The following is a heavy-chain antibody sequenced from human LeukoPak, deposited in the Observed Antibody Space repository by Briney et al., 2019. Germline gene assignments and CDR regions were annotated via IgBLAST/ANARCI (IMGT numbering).Heavy chain of an antibody. J-gene: IGHJ5*02. D-gene: IGHD5-12*01. CDR1: GGSFSGYY. CDR2: INHSGST. V-gene: IGHV4-34*01. CDR3: AGGARTPSGYGSRTAGRANWFDP. Sequence: SETLSLTCAVYGGSFSGYYWSWIRQPPGKELEWIGEINHSGSTNYNPSLKSRVTISVDTSKNQFSLKLSSVTAADTAVYYCAGGARTPSGYGSRTAGRANWFDPWGQGTLVTVSS.